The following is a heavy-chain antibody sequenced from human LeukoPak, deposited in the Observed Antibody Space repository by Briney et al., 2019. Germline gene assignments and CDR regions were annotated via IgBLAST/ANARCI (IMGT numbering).Heavy chain of an antibody. CDR3: ASGAYSGSLN. V-gene: IGHV4-4*07. J-gene: IGHJ4*02. Sequence: SETLSFTCTVSGGSISSYYWSWIRQPAGKGREGFGRIYTSGSTNYTPSLKSRVTMSVDTSTNQLSLYMSSVTAADTPLYYCASGAYSGSLNWGQGTLVTVSS. D-gene: IGHD1-26*01. CDR1: GGSISSYY. CDR2: IYTSGST.